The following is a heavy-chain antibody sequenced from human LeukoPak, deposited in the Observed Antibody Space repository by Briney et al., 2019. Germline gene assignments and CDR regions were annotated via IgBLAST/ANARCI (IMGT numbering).Heavy chain of an antibody. CDR2: TYYRSKWYN. V-gene: IGHV6-1*01. CDR1: GVSLSSICAA. J-gene: IGHJ6*03. D-gene: IGHD2-2*02. Sequence: SQTLSLTCATSGVSLSSICAAWNWIRQSPSRGLEWLGRTYYRSKWYNDYAVSVKGRITINPDTSRNQFSLHLNSVTPENTAVSADAKVHSYHLYYYVYMDVWGKGTTVTVSS. CDR3: AKVHSYHLYYYVYMDV.